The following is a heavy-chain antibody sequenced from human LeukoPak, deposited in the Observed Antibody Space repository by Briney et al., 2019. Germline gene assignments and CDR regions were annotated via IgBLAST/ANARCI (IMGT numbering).Heavy chain of an antibody. CDR3: ERDGRGTCRGSSCSKGLNWFDP. CDR2: ISSSGPTT. J-gene: IGHJ5*02. CDR1: GFTFSSHE. V-gene: IGHV3-48*03. Sequence: AGGSLRLSCAASGFTFSSHEMEWVRQAPGKGLEGVSYISSSGPTTYYADSVRGRFTVSRDNARTSLYLQMNSRRAEDTAVYFCERDGRGTCRGSSCSKGLNWFDPWGPGILVTVSS. D-gene: IGHD2-15*01.